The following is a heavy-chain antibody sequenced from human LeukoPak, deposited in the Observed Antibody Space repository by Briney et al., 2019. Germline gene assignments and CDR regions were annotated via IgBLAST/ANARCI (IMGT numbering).Heavy chain of an antibody. D-gene: IGHD5-24*01. Sequence: SETLSLTCTVSGGSISSSSYYWSWIRQPPGKGLEWIGYIYYSGSTNYNPSLKSRVTISVDTSKNQFSLKLSSVTAADTAVYYCARVRDGYIHDAFDIWGQGTMVTVSS. V-gene: IGHV4-61*01. CDR3: ARVRDGYIHDAFDI. CDR2: IYYSGST. CDR1: GGSISSSSYY. J-gene: IGHJ3*02.